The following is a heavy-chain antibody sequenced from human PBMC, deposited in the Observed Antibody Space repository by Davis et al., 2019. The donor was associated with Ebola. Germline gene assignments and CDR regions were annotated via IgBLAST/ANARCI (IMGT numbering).Heavy chain of an antibody. CDR2: INPSGGST. Sequence: AASVKVSCKASGYTLVSYYAHWVRQAPGQGLEWMGIINPSGGSTSYAQKFQGRVTMTRDTSTSTVYMELSSLRSEDTAVYYCARRVGARSGFDYWGQGVPVTVSS. CDR1: GYTLVSYY. V-gene: IGHV1-46*01. D-gene: IGHD1-26*01. J-gene: IGHJ4*02. CDR3: ARRVGARSGFDY.